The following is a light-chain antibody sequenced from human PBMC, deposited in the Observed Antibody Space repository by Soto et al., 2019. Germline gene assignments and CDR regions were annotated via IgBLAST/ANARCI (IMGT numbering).Light chain of an antibody. J-gene: IGLJ2*01. Sequence: QSVLTQPPSASGTPGQRVTISCSGSSSNIGSNTVNWYQQLPGTAPKLLIYSNNQRPSGVPDRFSGSKSGTSASLAISGRQSEDEADYYCAAWDDSLSGHVVFGGGTKLTVL. CDR1: SSNIGSNT. V-gene: IGLV1-44*01. CDR3: AAWDDSLSGHVV. CDR2: SNN.